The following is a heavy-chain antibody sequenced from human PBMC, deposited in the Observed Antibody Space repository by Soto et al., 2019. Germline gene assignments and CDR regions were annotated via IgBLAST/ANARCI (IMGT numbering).Heavy chain of an antibody. J-gene: IGHJ5*02. CDR3: ARGLRYSSSRSLFDP. V-gene: IGHV4-59*01. CDR1: GGSISSYY. D-gene: IGHD6-6*01. Sequence: QVQLQESGPGLVKPSETLSLTCTVSGGSISSYYWSWIRQPPGKGLEWIGYIYYSGSTNYNPSLKSRVTISVDTSKNPFALKLSSVTAADTAVYYCARGLRYSSSRSLFDPWGQGTLVTVSS. CDR2: IYYSGST.